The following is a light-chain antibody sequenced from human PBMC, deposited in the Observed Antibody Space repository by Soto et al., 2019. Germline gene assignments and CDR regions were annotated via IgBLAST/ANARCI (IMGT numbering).Light chain of an antibody. V-gene: IGLV1-40*01. CDR1: SSNIGAGYD. CDR2: GNS. J-gene: IGLJ3*02. CDR3: QSYASSLSGWV. Sequence: QSVLTQPPSVSGAPGQRVTISCTGSSSNIGAGYDVHWYQQLPGTAPKLLLYGNSNRPSGVPDRFSGSKSGTSASLAITGLKAEDEADYYCQSYASSLSGWVFGGGTKLTVL.